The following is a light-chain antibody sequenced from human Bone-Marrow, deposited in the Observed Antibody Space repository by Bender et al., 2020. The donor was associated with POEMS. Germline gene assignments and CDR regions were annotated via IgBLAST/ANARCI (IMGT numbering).Light chain of an antibody. CDR1: SSNFGNNA. Sequence: QSVLTQPPSASGTPGQSVTISCSGTSSNFGNNAANWYQHVPGTAPKLLIYSNNQRPSGVPDQFSASTSGTSASLAISGLHSDDEADYYCSSWDDSLNGWGFGGGTKLTVL. J-gene: IGLJ3*02. V-gene: IGLV1-44*01. CDR2: SNN. CDR3: SSWDDSLNGWG.